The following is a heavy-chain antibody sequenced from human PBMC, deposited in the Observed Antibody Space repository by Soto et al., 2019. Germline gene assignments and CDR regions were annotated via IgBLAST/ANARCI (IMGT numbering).Heavy chain of an antibody. CDR3: ARRAAYGGDYYYGMDV. D-gene: IGHD4-17*01. Sequence: SVKVSCKASGVTFSSYAISWVRQAPGQGLEWMGGIIPIFGTANYAQKFQGRVTITADESTSTAYMELSSLRSEDTAVYYCARRAAYGGDYYYGMDVWGKGTTVTVSS. J-gene: IGHJ6*04. CDR1: GVTFSSYA. V-gene: IGHV1-69*13. CDR2: IIPIFGTA.